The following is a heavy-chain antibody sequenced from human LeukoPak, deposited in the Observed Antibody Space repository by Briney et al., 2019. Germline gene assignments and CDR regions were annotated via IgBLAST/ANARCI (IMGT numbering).Heavy chain of an antibody. CDR1: GFTFSRLA. CDR2: IWDDGSET. D-gene: IGHD5-24*01. Sequence: GRSLRLSCAASGFTFSRLAVHWVRQAPGKGLEWVAIIWDDGSETLYADSVRGRFTISRDNSKNMLYLQMSSLRAEDTAVYYCGKTRDRGGYILDFWGQGTLVTVSS. V-gene: IGHV3-33*06. CDR3: GKTRDRGGYILDF. J-gene: IGHJ4*02.